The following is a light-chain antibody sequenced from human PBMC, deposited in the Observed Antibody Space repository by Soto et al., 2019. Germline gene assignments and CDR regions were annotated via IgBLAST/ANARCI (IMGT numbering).Light chain of an antibody. CDR2: AAS. CDR1: QGISSY. Sequence: IQLTQSPSSLSASVGDRVTITCRASQGISSYLAWYQQKPGTAPKLLIYAASTLQSGVPSRFSGSGSGTDFTLTISSLQPEDFATYYCQQLNAYPLPFGGGTKVEI. J-gene: IGKJ4*01. V-gene: IGKV1-9*01. CDR3: QQLNAYPLP.